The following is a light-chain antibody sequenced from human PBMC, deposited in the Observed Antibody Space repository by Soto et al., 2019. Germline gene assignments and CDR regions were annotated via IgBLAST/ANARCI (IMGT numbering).Light chain of an antibody. J-gene: IGKJ1*01. CDR1: QSVSSN. CDR2: GAS. Sequence: ERVMTQSPGTLSVSPGERATLSCRASQSVSSNLAWYQQKPGQAPRLLIYGASPRATGIPARFSGSESGTEFTLTISSLQSEDFAVYYCQQYNYWPWTFGQGTKVEIK. CDR3: QQYNYWPWT. V-gene: IGKV3-15*01.